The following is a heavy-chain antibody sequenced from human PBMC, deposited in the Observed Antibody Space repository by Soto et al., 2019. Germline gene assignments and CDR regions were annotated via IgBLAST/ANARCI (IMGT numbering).Heavy chain of an antibody. D-gene: IGHD2-8*01. CDR2: INYSGNT. V-gene: IGHV4-59*01. Sequence: SETLSLTCTVSGDSISNYYWNWIRQPPGKGLEWIGYINYSGNTNYNPSLKSRVTISADTSKNQFSLKLSSVTAADTAVYYCARAEKVYAISGALDIWGQGTMVTVS. CDR3: ARAEKVYAISGALDI. CDR1: GDSISNYY. J-gene: IGHJ3*02.